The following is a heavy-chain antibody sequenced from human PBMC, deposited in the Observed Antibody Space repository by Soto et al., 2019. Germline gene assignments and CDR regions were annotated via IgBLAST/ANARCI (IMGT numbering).Heavy chain of an antibody. V-gene: IGHV3-30*18. CDR2: ISYDGSNK. J-gene: IGHJ4*02. CDR3: AKTPIRGMIVVVIKAWFDY. Sequence: GGSLRLSCAASGFTFSSYGMHWVRQAPGKGLEWVAVISYDGSNKYYADSVKGRFTISRDNSKNTLYLQMNSLRAEDTAVYYCAKTPIRGMIVVVIKAWFDYWGQGTLVTVSS. D-gene: IGHD3-22*01. CDR1: GFTFSSYG.